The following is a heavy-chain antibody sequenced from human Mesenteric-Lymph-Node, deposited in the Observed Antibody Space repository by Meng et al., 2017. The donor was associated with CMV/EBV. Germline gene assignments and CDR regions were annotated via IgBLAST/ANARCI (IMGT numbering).Heavy chain of an antibody. V-gene: IGHV3-66*01. CDR2: IYRGDNT. CDR3: TGDSVSNPNLDY. Sequence: EGHRVGCGGGLVQPGGSLRLSCASSGFNVRDKYMSWVRQAPGKGLEWVCIIYRGDNTYYIDSVKDRFTVSRDNSKNTMYLQMNSLRVEDTAVYYCTGDSVSNPNLDYWGQGTLVTVSS. CDR1: GFNVRDKY. J-gene: IGHJ4*02. D-gene: IGHD3-10*01.